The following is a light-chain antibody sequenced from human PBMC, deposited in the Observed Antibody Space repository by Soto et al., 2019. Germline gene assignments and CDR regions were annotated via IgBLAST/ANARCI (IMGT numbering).Light chain of an antibody. CDR2: AAS. Sequence: DIQMTQSPTSLSASVGDRVTITCRASQDIRNFVAWYQQKPGKAPKLLIYAASTLQSGVPSRFSGSGSGTDFTLTINRLQPDDVSSYSCQKYSSVPVFGPGTKVEIK. CDR3: QKYSSVPV. J-gene: IGKJ3*01. V-gene: IGKV1-27*01. CDR1: QDIRNF.